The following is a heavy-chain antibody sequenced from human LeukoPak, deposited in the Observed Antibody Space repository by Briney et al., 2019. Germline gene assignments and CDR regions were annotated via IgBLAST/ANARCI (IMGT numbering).Heavy chain of an antibody. CDR2: IKQDGSEK. Sequence: PGGSLRLSCAASGFIFSSYWMSWVRQAPGKGLEWVANIKQDGSEKCYVDSVKGRFTISRDNAKNSLYLQMNSLRAEDTAVYYCAGLKGMDVWGQGTTVTVSS. CDR3: AGLKGMDV. V-gene: IGHV3-7*01. J-gene: IGHJ6*02. CDR1: GFIFSSYW.